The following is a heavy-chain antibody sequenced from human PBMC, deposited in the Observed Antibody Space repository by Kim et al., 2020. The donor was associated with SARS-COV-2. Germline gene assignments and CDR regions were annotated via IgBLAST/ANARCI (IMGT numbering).Heavy chain of an antibody. D-gene: IGHD3-9*01. CDR1: GYSFASYW. J-gene: IGHJ5*02. V-gene: IGHV5-10-1*01. CDR2: IDPSDSYT. CDR3: ARSFHFDWFRPP. Sequence: GESLKISCKGSGYSFASYWISWVRQMPGKGLEWMGRIDPSDSYTNYGPSFQGHVTISADKSISTAYLQWSSLKASDTAIYYCARSFHFDWFRPPWGQGTLVTVSS.